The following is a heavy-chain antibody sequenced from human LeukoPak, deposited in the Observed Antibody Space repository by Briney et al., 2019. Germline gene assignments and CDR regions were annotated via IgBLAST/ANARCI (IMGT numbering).Heavy chain of an antibody. J-gene: IGHJ4*02. D-gene: IGHD2-21*02. CDR2: INSDGSST. V-gene: IGHV3-74*01. CDR3: VVAYCGGDCSH. CDR1: RFTFRNYW. Sequence: GGSLRLSCAASRFTFRNYWMHWVRQAPGKGLVWVSRINSDGSSTSYADSVKGRFTISRDNAKNTVYLQMNSLRVEDTAVYYCVVAYCGGDCSHWGQGTLVTVSS.